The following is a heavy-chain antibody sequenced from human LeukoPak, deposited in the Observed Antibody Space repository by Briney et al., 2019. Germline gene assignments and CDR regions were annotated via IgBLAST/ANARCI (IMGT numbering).Heavy chain of an antibody. V-gene: IGHV3-74*01. J-gene: IGHJ3*02. CDR3: TRGTAPHYDAYDI. D-gene: IGHD1-26*01. Sequence: GGSLRLSCAASGFTFSNYGMHWVRQAPGEGLVWVSYITTDGSNTNHADSVKGRFMISRDNARNTLHLQMNSLRAEDTAVYYCTRGTAPHYDAYDIWGQGTLVTVSS. CDR2: ITTDGSNT. CDR1: GFTFSNYG.